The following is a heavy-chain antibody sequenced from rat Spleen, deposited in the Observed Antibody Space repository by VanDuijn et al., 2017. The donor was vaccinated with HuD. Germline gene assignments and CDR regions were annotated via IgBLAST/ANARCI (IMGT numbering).Heavy chain of an antibody. CDR2: IWTGGST. CDR3: ARATTRNVMDA. V-gene: IGHV2-43*01. Sequence: QVQLKESGPGLVQPSQTLSLACTVSGFSLTSYHVHWVRQPSGKGLEWMGVIWTGGSTEYNSALKSRLSISRDTSKSQVFLKMNSLQTEDTATYYCARATTRNVMDAWGQGASVTVSS. CDR1: GFSLTSYH. D-gene: IGHD1-4*01. J-gene: IGHJ4*01.